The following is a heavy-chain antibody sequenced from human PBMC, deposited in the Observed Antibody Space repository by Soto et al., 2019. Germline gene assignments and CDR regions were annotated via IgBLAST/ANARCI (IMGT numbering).Heavy chain of an antibody. Sequence: TSETLSLTCTVSGGSISSYYWSWIRQPAGKGLEWIGRIYTSGSTNYNPSLKSRVTMSVDTSKNQFSLKLSSVTAADTAVYYCAGSPFGANWNYAYYFDYWGQGTLVTVSS. V-gene: IGHV4-4*07. CDR2: IYTSGST. D-gene: IGHD1-7*01. CDR1: GGSISSYY. J-gene: IGHJ4*02. CDR3: AGSPFGANWNYAYYFDY.